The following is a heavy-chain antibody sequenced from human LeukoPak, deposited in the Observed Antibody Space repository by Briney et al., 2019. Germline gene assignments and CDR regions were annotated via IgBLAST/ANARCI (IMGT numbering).Heavy chain of an antibody. CDR2: IRFDGSNK. CDR1: GFTFSSYG. CDR3: ASPLDILTGYSPLGAFDY. D-gene: IGHD3-9*01. Sequence: GGSLRLSCTASGFTFSSYGMHWVRQAPGKGLEWVAFIRFDGSNKYYADSVKGRFTISRDNSKNTLYLQMNSLRAEDTAVYYCASPLDILTGYSPLGAFDYWGQGTLVTVSS. J-gene: IGHJ4*02. V-gene: IGHV3-30*02.